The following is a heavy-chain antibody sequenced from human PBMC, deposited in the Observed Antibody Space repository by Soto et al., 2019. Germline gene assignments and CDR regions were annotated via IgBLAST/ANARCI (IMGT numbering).Heavy chain of an antibody. D-gene: IGHD6-19*01. CDR2: IWYDGSNK. CDR3: ARDVSSGWYPGFDY. V-gene: IGHV3-33*01. J-gene: IGHJ4*02. CDR1: GFTFSSYG. Sequence: QVQLVESGGGVVQPGRSLRLSCAASGFTFSSYGTHWVRQAPGKGLEWVAVIWYDGSNKYYADSVKGRFTISRDNSKNTLYLQMNSLRAEDTAVYYCARDVSSGWYPGFDYWGQGTLVTVSS.